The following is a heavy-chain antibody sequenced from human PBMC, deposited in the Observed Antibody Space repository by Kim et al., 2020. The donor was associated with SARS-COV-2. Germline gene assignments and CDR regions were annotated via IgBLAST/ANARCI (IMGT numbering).Heavy chain of an antibody. V-gene: IGHV3-23*01. CDR2: ISGSGGST. CDR3: AVGSMVQGVTPPGDDYYYGMDV. CDR1: GFTFSSYV. J-gene: IGHJ6*02. D-gene: IGHD3-10*01. Sequence: GGSLRLSCAASGFTFSSYVMSWVRQAPGKGLEWVSAISGSGGSTYYADSVKGRFTISRDNSKNTLYLQMNSLRAEDTAVYYCAVGSMVQGVTPPGDDYYYGMDVWGQGTTVTVSS.